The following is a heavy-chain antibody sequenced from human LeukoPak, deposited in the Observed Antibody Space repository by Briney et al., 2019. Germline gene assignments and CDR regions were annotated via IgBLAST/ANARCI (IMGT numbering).Heavy chain of an antibody. CDR1: GFTFSSYG. V-gene: IGHV3-30*18. CDR2: VSYDGSDE. D-gene: IGHD2-15*01. J-gene: IGHJ4*02. CDR3: AKPAGYCTGGSCYFLDY. Sequence: GGSLRLSCSASGFTFSSYGMHWVRQAPGKGLEWVAVVSYDGSDEYYADSVKGRFTISRDNSKNTLDLQMNSLRAEDTAVYYCAKPAGYCTGGSCYFLDYWGQGTLVTVSS.